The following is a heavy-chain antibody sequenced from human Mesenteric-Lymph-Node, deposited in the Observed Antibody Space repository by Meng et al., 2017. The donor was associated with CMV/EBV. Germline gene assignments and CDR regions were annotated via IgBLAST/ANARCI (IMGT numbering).Heavy chain of an antibody. J-gene: IGHJ4*02. Sequence: GESLKISCAAAGFSFNTFAMSWVRQAPGKGLEWVSLVSYSGSSSYYADSVKGRFTISRDNSKDTVSLQMNSLRAEDTAVYYCVKGAPTTNNFWGQGTLVTVS. CDR3: VKGAPTTNNF. CDR2: VSYSGSSS. D-gene: IGHD1-7*01. V-gene: IGHV3-23*01. CDR1: GFSFNTFA.